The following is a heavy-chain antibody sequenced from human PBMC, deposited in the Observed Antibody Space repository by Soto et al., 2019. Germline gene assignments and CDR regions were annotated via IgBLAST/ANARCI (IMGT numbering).Heavy chain of an antibody. V-gene: IGHV2-5*02. D-gene: IGHD3-10*01. Sequence: QITLKESGPTLVKPTQTLTLTCTFSGFSLSTSGVGVGWIRQPPGKALEWLALIYWDDDKRYSPSLKSRLTITKDTSKNQVVLTMTNMDPVDTATYYCAHRQMVRAVIITEYWGQGTLVTVSS. CDR1: GFSLSTSGVG. CDR2: IYWDDDK. J-gene: IGHJ4*02. CDR3: AHRQMVRAVIITEY.